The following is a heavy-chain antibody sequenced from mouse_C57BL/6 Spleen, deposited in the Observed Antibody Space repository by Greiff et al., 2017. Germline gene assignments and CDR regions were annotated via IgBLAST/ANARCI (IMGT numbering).Heavy chain of an antibody. CDR2: IDPEDGET. V-gene: IGHV14-2*01. D-gene: IGHD1-2*01. J-gene: IGHJ2*01. CDR1: GFNFKDYY. CDR3: ARSLPHGYDSDY. Sequence: EVQGVQSGAELVKPGASVKLSCTASGFNFKDYYMHWVKQRTEQGLEWIGRIDPEDGETKYAQKFQGKATITADTSSNTAYLRLSSLTSEDAAVYCCARSLPHGYDSDYWGQGTTLTVSS.